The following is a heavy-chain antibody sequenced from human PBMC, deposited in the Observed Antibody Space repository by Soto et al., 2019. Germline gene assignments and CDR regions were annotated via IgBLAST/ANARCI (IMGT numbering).Heavy chain of an antibody. CDR1: GYTFTSYG. CDR2: ISAYNGNT. CDR3: ARDSNIVGAYYYGMDV. D-gene: IGHD1-26*01. Sequence: ASVKVSCKASGYTFTSYGISWVRQAPGQGLEWMGWISAYNGNTNYAQKLQGRVTMTTDTSTSTAYMELRSLRSGDTAVYYCARDSNIVGAYYYGMDVWGQGTTVTVSS. V-gene: IGHV1-18*01. J-gene: IGHJ6*02.